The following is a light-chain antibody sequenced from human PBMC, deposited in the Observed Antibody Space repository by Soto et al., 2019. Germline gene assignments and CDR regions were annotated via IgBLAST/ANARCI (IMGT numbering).Light chain of an antibody. CDR2: EVN. Sequence: QSVLTQPASVSVSPGQSITISCTGTSSDVGGYNFVSWYEQHPGKAPKLIIYEVNGRPSGVSDRFSGSKSGNTASLTISGLQAEDEADYYCSSYTSSNTLVVFGGGTKVTVL. V-gene: IGLV2-14*01. CDR1: SSDVGGYNF. CDR3: SSYTSSNTLVV. J-gene: IGLJ2*01.